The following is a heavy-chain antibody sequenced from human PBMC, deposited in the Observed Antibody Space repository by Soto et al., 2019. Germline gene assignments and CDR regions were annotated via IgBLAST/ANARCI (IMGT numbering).Heavy chain of an antibody. V-gene: IGHV3-30*18. J-gene: IGHJ4*02. D-gene: IGHD6-19*01. CDR2: ISYDVTNK. CDR1: GFSFSSYG. Sequence: QVQLVESGGGVVQPGRSLRLSCAASGFSFSSYGMHWVRQAPGKGLEWVAVISYDVTNKYYADSVKGRFTISRDNSKNTLYLQMNSLRAEDTAVYDCAKDLRIAVAGTDYFDSWGQGTLVTVSS. CDR3: AKDLRIAVAGTDYFDS.